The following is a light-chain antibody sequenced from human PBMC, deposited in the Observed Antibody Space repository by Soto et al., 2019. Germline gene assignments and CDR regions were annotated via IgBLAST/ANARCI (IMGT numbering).Light chain of an antibody. V-gene: IGLV2-14*01. J-gene: IGLJ1*01. CDR1: SSDVGTYNY. CDR3: QSYDSSLSGYV. CDR2: EVS. Sequence: QSVLTQPASVSGSPGQSITISCTGASSDVGTYNYVSWYQQHSGKAPKLMIYEVSNRPSGVSNRFSGSKSGNTASLTISGLQAEDEADYYCQSYDSSLSGYVFGTGTKGTVL.